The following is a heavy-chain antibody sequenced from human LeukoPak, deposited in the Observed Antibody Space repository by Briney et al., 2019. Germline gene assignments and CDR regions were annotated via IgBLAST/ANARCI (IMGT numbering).Heavy chain of an antibody. V-gene: IGHV3-20*04. CDR1: GFTFDDYG. D-gene: IGHD3-3*01. Sequence: GGSLGLSCAASGFTFDDYGMSWVRQAPGKGLEWVSGINWNGGSTGYADSVKGRFTISRDNAKNSLYLQMNSLRAEDTALYYCARAYYDFWSGSKPMDYWGQGTLVTVSS. J-gene: IGHJ4*02. CDR3: ARAYYDFWSGSKPMDY. CDR2: INWNGGST.